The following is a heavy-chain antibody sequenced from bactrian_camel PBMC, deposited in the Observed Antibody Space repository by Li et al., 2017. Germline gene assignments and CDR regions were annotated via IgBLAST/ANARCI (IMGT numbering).Heavy chain of an antibody. V-gene: IGHV3S1*01. D-gene: IGHD6*01. Sequence: HVQLVESGGGSVQAGGSLRLSCAASGYTGSSNCMGWFRQAPGSEREGVAWMRMGGGSTWIDASVAGRFTISQDNAKTTLYLQMNSLKPEDTGMYYCAAKVGSCPGKTKDYNNWGQGTQVTVS. CDR1: GYTGSSNC. CDR3: AAKVGSCPGKTKDYNN. J-gene: IGHJ4*01. CDR2: MRMGGGST.